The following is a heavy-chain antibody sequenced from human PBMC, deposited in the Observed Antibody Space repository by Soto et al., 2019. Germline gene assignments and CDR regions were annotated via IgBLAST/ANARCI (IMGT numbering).Heavy chain of an antibody. D-gene: IGHD3-22*01. J-gene: IGHJ4*02. V-gene: IGHV1-69*13. Sequence: SSVKVSCNASAGPLSSYTIRWVRQAPGRGLEWMGGIIPLFGNANYAQKFQGRVTITADESTSKAYMELSSLRSEDTAVYYCERDNSADYDDSSGYPYWGQGTMVPFSS. CDR2: IIPLFGNA. CDR3: ERDNSADYDDSSGYPY. CDR1: AGPLSSYT.